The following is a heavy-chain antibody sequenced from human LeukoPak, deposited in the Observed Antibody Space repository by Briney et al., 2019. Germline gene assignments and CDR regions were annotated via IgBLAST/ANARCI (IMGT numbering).Heavy chain of an antibody. CDR3: ARDPGNQNFDY. CDR2: ISSSSSTI. J-gene: IGHJ4*02. V-gene: IGHV3-48*01. D-gene: IGHD4-23*01. Sequence: GGSLRLSCAASGFTFSSYSMNWVRQAPGKGLEWVSYISSSSSTIYYADSVKGRFTISRDNAKNSLYLQMNSLRAEDTAVYYCARDPGNQNFDYWGQGTLVTVSS. CDR1: GFTFSSYS.